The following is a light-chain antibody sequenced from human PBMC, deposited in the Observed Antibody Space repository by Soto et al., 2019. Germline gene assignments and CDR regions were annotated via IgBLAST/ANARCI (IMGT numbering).Light chain of an antibody. CDR3: SSYIRTTTLFV. Sequence: QSALTQPASVSGSPGQSITISCTGTSSDVGGFNFVSWFQRHPGKAPKLILYEVTNRPSGISDRFSGSKSGNTASLTISGLQAEDEADYFCSSYIRTTTLFVFGTGTQLTVL. CDR2: EVT. V-gene: IGLV2-14*01. CDR1: SSDVGGFNF. J-gene: IGLJ7*01.